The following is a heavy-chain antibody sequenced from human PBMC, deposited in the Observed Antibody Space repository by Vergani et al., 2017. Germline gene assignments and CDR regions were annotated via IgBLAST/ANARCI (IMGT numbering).Heavy chain of an antibody. CDR2: IYYSGGT. CDR1: GGSISSGDYY. J-gene: IGHJ4*02. CDR3: ARTDYGDYHDY. Sequence: QVQLQESGPGLVKPSQTLSLTCTVSGGSISSGDYYWSWIRQPTGKGLEWIGYIYYSGGTSYNPSLKRRVTISVDTSKNQFSLKLSSVTAADTAVYYCARTDYGDYHDYWSQGTLVTVSS. V-gene: IGHV4-30-4*08. D-gene: IGHD4-17*01.